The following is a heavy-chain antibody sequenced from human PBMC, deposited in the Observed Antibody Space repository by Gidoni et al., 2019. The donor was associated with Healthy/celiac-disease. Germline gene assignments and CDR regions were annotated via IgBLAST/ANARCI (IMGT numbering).Heavy chain of an antibody. Sequence: EVQLLESGGGLVQPGGSLRLSCAASGFPFRSYAMSWVRQAPGKGLEWVSAISGSGGSTYYADSVKGRFTISRDNSKNTLYLQMNSLRAEDTAVYYCAKDSGVGAHYYYYYGMDVWGQGTTVTVSS. CDR2: ISGSGGST. V-gene: IGHV3-23*01. D-gene: IGHD1-26*01. J-gene: IGHJ6*02. CDR1: GFPFRSYA. CDR3: AKDSGVGAHYYYYYGMDV.